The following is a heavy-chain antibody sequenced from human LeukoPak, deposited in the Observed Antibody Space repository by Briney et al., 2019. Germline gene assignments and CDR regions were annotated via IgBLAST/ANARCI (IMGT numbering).Heavy chain of an antibody. V-gene: IGHV3-74*01. CDR2: INSDGSST. J-gene: IGHJ1*01. Sequence: PGGSLRLSCAASGFTFSSYWMHWVRKAPGKGLVWVSRINSDGSSTSYADSVKGRFTISRDNSKNTLYLQMNSLRAEDTAVYYCAKDLWSSTSSNAEYFQHWGQGTLVTVSS. CDR3: AKDLWSSTSSNAEYFQH. D-gene: IGHD2-2*01. CDR1: GFTFSSYW.